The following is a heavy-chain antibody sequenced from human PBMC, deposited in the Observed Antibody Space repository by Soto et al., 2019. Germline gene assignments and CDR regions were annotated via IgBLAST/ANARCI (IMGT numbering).Heavy chain of an antibody. CDR3: ARHRITMVRGVVTYGMDV. Sequence: GESLKISCKGSGYSFSSYWIGWVRQMPGKGLEWMGIIYPGDADTRYSPSFQGQVTISADKSISTAYLQWSSLKASDTAMYYCARHRITMVRGVVTYGMDVCGQGTTVTVYS. CDR1: GYSFSSYW. CDR2: IYPGDADT. D-gene: IGHD3-10*01. J-gene: IGHJ6*02. V-gene: IGHV5-51*01.